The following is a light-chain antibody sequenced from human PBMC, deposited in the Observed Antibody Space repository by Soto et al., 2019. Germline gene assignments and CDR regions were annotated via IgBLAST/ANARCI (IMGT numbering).Light chain of an antibody. CDR3: QQYGSSPWT. CDR2: GAS. CDR1: ESVASNY. Sequence: EIVLTQSPGTLSLSPGEGATFSCRASESVASNYLAWYQQKPGQAPRLLFYGASIRATGIPDRFSGSGSGTDFTLTLTRLQPEDFAVYYCQQYGSSPWTSGQGTKVEIK. V-gene: IGKV3-20*01. J-gene: IGKJ1*01.